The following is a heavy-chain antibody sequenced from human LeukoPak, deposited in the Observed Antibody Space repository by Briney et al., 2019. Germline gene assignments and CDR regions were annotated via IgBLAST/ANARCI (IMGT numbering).Heavy chain of an antibody. V-gene: IGHV1-24*01. J-gene: IGHJ4*02. Sequence: ASVKVSCKVSGYTLTELSMHWVRQAPGKGLEWMGGFDPEDGETSYAQKFQGRVTMTEDTSTDTAYMELSSLRSEDTAVYYCATGFVGAAAEVNWGQGTLVTVSS. CDR2: FDPEDGET. CDR3: ATGFVGAAAEVN. CDR1: GYTLTELS. D-gene: IGHD6-13*01.